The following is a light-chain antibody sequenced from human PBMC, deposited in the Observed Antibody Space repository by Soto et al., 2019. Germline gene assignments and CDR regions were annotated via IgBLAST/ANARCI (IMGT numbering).Light chain of an antibody. V-gene: IGKV3-15*01. CDR2: GAS. CDR1: QSISDT. Sequence: EIVMTQSPATLSVYQGGRATLSCRASQSISDTLAWYQQKPGQAPRLLIHGASTRAPGIPARFSGSGSGTDFTLTISSLQSEDFAVYYCQQYNDWLSITFGQGTRLEIK. CDR3: QQYNDWLSIT. J-gene: IGKJ5*01.